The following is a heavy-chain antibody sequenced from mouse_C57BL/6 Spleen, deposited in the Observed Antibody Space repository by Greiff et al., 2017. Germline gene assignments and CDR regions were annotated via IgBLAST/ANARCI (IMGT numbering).Heavy chain of an antibody. D-gene: IGHD1-1*01. V-gene: IGHV5-17*01. J-gene: IGHJ4*01. CDR1: GFTFSDYG. CDR3: ARGSRYAMDY. CDR2: ISSGSSTI. Sequence: EVMLVESGGGLVKPGGSLKLSCAASGFTFSDYGMHWVRQAPEKGLEWVAYISSGSSTIYYADTVKGRFTISRDNAKNTLFLQMTSLRSDDTAMYYCARGSRYAMDYWGQGTSVTVSS.